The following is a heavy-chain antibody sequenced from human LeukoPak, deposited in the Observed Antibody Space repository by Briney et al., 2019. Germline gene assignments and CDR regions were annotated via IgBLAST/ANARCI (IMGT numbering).Heavy chain of an antibody. J-gene: IGHJ4*02. CDR3: ARDVVGSLDY. CDR2: MKQDGSAR. V-gene: IGHV3-7*01. CDR1: GFSFSNYW. D-gene: IGHD2-15*01. Sequence: GGSLRLSCAGSGFSFSNYWMAWVRQAPGKGPEWVANMKQDGSARHYADSVKGRFTISRDNAQNSVYLQMNSLRAEDTAVYYRARDVVGSLDYWGLGTLVTVSS.